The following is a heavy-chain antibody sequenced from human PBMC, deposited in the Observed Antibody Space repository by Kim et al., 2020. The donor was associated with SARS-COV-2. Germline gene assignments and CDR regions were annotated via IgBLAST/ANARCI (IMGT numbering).Heavy chain of an antibody. CDR3: ARDGNEVGLFYYGLDV. Sequence: DSVKGRFTFSRDNAKNTVYVQMDRLTTEDTALYYCARDGNEVGLFYYGLDVWGQGTWVTVSS. D-gene: IGHD1-1*01. J-gene: IGHJ6*02. V-gene: IGHV3-30*01.